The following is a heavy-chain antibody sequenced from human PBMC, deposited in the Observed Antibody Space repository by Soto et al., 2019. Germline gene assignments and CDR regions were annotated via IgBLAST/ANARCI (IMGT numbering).Heavy chain of an antibody. CDR3: ARKYSSGWYGAFDI. CDR1: GVSISSSNW. D-gene: IGHD6-19*01. J-gene: IGHJ3*02. CDR2: IYHSGST. V-gene: IGHV4-4*02. Sequence: SETLSLTCAVSGVSISSSNWWSWVRQPPGKGLEWIGEIYHSGSTNYNPSLKSRVTISVDKSKNQFSLKLSSVTAADTAVYYCARKYSSGWYGAFDIWGQGTMVTVSS.